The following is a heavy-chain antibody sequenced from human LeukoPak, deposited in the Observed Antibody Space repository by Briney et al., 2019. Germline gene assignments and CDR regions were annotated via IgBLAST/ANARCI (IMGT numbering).Heavy chain of an antibody. CDR2: IFASGST. J-gene: IGHJ6*02. CDR3: ARVPIAAAGQNYYYYGMDV. D-gene: IGHD6-13*01. CDR1: GGSISSDY. Sequence: SETLSLTCTVSGGSISSDYWSWIRQPAGKGLEWIGRIFASGSTNYNPSLKSRVTISVDTSKNQFSLKLSSVTAADTAVYYCARVPIAAAGQNYYYYGMDVWGQGTTVTVSS. V-gene: IGHV4-4*07.